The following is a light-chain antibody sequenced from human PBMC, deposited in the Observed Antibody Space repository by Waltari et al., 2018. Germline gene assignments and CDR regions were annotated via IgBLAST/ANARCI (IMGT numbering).Light chain of an antibody. Sequence: DIQLTQSPSSLSAAVGDRVTITCRASQSISKALNWYQQKPGRAPKALIFDASSLQSGFPARFTGRGSGTDFTLTISSLQPEDFATYYCQQSYSTPPLTFGGGTKVEIK. CDR1: QSISKA. V-gene: IGKV1-39*01. CDR3: QQSYSTPPLT. CDR2: DAS. J-gene: IGKJ4*01.